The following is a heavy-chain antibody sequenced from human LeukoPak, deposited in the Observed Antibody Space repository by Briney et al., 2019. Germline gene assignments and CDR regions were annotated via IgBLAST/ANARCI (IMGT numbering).Heavy chain of an antibody. CDR2: ISGSSSYS. J-gene: IGHJ4*02. CDR3: ARDGSRDY. V-gene: IGHV3-11*05. CDR1: GFTFSDYY. D-gene: IGHD2-2*01. Sequence: GGSLRLSCAASGFTFSDYYMSWIRQAPGKGLEWVSCISGSSSYSNYAYSVKGRFTISRDNAKNSLYLQMNSLRADDTAVYYCARDGSRDYWGQGTLVTVSS.